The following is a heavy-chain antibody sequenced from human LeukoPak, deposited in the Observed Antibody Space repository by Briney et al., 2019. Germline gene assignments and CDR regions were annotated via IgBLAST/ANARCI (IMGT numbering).Heavy chain of an antibody. V-gene: IGHV3-48*03. Sequence: GGSLRLSCAASGFIFNTYEMNWVRQAPGKGLEWVAYISNTGKTIHYADSVKGRFTISRDSAKSSLYLQMTSLRVEDTAVYHCARGFTSLGSYYRPFYFDDWGQGTLVTVSS. D-gene: IGHD3-10*01. CDR1: GFIFNTYE. CDR3: ARGFTSLGSYYRPFYFDD. J-gene: IGHJ4*02. CDR2: ISNTGKTI.